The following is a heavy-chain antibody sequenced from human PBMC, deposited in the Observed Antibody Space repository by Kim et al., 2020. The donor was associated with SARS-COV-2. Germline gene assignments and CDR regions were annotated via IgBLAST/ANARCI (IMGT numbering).Heavy chain of an antibody. D-gene: IGHD3-9*01. CDR3: ARVPHYDILTGYYDY. Sequence: GGSLRLSCAASGFTFSDYYMSWIRQAPGKGLEWVSYISSSGSTIYYADSVKGRFTISRDNAKNSLYLQMNSLRAEDTAVYYCARVPHYDILTGYYDYWGQGTLVTVSS. V-gene: IGHV3-11*01. J-gene: IGHJ4*02. CDR1: GFTFSDYY. CDR2: ISSSGSTI.